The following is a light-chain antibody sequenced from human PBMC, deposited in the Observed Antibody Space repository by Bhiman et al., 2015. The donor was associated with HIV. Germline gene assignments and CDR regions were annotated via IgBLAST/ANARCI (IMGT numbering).Light chain of an antibody. J-gene: IGLJ2*01. Sequence: SYELTQPPSVSVYPGQTASITCSGDKLGEQYVCWYQQKPGQSPVLVMYQDIKRPSGIPERFSGSNSGNTATLTISGTQAMDEADYYCQAWDSSTVIFGGGTKLTVL. CDR1: KLGEQY. CDR2: QDI. V-gene: IGLV3-1*01. CDR3: QAWDSSTVI.